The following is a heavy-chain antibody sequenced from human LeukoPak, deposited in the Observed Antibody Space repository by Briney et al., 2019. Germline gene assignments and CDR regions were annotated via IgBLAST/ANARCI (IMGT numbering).Heavy chain of an antibody. CDR3: AKESNPNYGDYVG. V-gene: IGHV3-23*01. Sequence: QSGGSLRLSCAASGFTFSSYGMHWVRQAPGKGLEWVSGITNSGGRTDYADSVKGRFTISRDNSKNTLYLQMNSLRAEDTAVYYCAKESNPNYGDYVGWAQATLVTDSS. J-gene: IGHJ4*02. CDR1: GFTFSSYG. D-gene: IGHD4-17*01. CDR2: ITNSGGRT.